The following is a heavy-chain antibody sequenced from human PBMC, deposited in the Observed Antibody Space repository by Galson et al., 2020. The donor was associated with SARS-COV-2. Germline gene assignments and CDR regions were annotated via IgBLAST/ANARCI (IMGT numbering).Heavy chain of an antibody. Sequence: GSLEIPCPGSGFPFRNFWMHWVRQVPGKGLVWVSRINTAGSATSYTDSVKGRFTISRDNAKNTPFLQMNSLRAEDTAVYYCVREDYYDTTTPPCDFGGQGTLVTVCS. CDR2: INTAGSAT. V-gene: IGHV3-74*01. J-gene: IGHJ1*01. CDR3: VREDYYDTTTPPCDF. CDR1: GFPFRNFW. D-gene: IGHD3-22*01.